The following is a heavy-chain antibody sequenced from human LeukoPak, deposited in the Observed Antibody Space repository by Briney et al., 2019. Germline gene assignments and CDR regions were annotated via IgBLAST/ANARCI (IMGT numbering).Heavy chain of an antibody. D-gene: IGHD3-3*01. Sequence: PGGSLRLSCAASGFTFSSYAMSWVRQAPGKGLEWVSAISGSGGSTYYADSVKGQFTISRDNSKNTLYLQMNSLRAEDTAVYYCAKPPTLLRFLGWSPFDYWGQGTLVTVSS. CDR1: GFTFSSYA. J-gene: IGHJ4*02. CDR2: ISGSGGST. V-gene: IGHV3-23*01. CDR3: AKPPTLLRFLGWSPFDY.